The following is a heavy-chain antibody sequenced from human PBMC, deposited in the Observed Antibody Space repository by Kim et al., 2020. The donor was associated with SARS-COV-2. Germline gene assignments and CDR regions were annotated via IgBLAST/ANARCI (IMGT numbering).Heavy chain of an antibody. CDR3: ARAPRSNLNHSVWDV. CDR2: IYSDGRT. CDR1: GFTVISNN. V-gene: IGHV3-53*01. D-gene: IGHD1-20*01. Sequence: GGSLRLSCAASGFTVISNNMNWVRQAPGKGLEWVSVIYSDGRTDYSDSVNGRFTTSRDYSTNTLYLQMTSLRAADTAVYFCARAPRSNLNHSVWDVWGQG. J-gene: IGHJ6*02.